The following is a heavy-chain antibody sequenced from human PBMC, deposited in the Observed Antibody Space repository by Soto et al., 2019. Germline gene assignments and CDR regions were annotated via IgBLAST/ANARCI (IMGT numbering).Heavy chain of an antibody. CDR2: MYYGGSI. Sequence: SETLSLTCTVSGGSISRSTYYWAWIRQRPGKGLEWIGSMYYGGSIYYNPSLKSRVTISADTSKNQFSLKLNSVTAADTAVYYCATQGQSVDRTGSYPNWLDPWGQGTLVSVSS. V-gene: IGHV4-39*01. CDR1: GGSISRSTYY. CDR3: ATQGQSVDRTGSYPNWLDP. D-gene: IGHD5-12*01. J-gene: IGHJ5*02.